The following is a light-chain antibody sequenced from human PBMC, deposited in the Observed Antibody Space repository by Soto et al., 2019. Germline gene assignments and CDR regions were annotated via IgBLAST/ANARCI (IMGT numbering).Light chain of an antibody. Sequence: EIVLTQSPATVSLSAWGXSALCCRASQSVSSYLAWYQQKPGQAPRLLIYDASNRATGIPARFSGSGSGTDFTLTISSLEPEDFAVYYCQQRSNWPTWTFGQGTKV. CDR3: QQRSNWPTWT. CDR2: DAS. J-gene: IGKJ1*01. CDR1: QSVSSY. V-gene: IGKV3-11*01.